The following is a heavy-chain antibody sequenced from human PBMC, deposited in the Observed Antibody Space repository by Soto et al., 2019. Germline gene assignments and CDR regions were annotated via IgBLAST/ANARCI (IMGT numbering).Heavy chain of an antibody. J-gene: IGHJ5*02. CDR1: GYTFTNND. CDR2: MNPGSGDT. CDR3: ARMESFGSLNWFDP. Sequence: ASVNVSCKPSGYTFTNNDVSWVRQANGQGLEWMGWMNPGSGDTGYAQKFQGRVTMTRDISIATAYMELNSLTSEDTAIYYCARMESFGSLNWFDPWGQGTLVTVSS. D-gene: IGHD5-18*01. V-gene: IGHV1-8*01.